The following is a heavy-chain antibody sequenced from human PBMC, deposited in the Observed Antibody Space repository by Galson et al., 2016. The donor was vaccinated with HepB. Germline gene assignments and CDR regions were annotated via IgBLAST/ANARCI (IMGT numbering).Heavy chain of an antibody. Sequence: SLRFSCAASGFTFSSYEMNWVRQAPGKGLEWVSYVSTSGSATTMFYADPVKGRFTISRDNAENSLYLQMDSLTAEDTAMYYYARARIAALGTGAFDMWGQGTMVTVSS. CDR2: VSTSGSATTM. CDR3: ARARIAALGTGAFDM. J-gene: IGHJ3*02. CDR1: GFTFSSYE. D-gene: IGHD6-13*01. V-gene: IGHV3-48*03.